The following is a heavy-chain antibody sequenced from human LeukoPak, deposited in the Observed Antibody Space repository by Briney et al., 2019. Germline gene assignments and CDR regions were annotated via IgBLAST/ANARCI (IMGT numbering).Heavy chain of an antibody. CDR3: AKEGSRYDILTGYPIDY. V-gene: IGHV3-23*01. CDR1: GFTFSSYA. D-gene: IGHD3-9*01. CDR2: ISGSGGST. J-gene: IGHJ4*02. Sequence: GGSLRLSCAASGFTFSSYAMSWVRQAPGKGLEWVSAISGSGGSTYYADSVKGRFTISGDNSKNTLYLQMNSLRAEDTAVYYCAKEGSRYDILTGYPIDYWGQGTLVTVSS.